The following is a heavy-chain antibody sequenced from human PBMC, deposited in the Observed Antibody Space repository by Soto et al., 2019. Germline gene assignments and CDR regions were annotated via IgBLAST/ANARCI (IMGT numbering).Heavy chain of an antibody. Sequence: EVQLVESGGGLVQPGGSLRLSCAASGFTFSSYWMTWVRQAPGKGLKWVANIKQDGSEIYYVDSVKGRFTISRDNVKNSLYLQMNSLRAEDTAVYYCARFGTRFYDSSGYSFFDYWGQGTLVTVSS. V-gene: IGHV3-7*01. CDR3: ARFGTRFYDSSGYSFFDY. CDR2: IKQDGSEI. D-gene: IGHD3-22*01. CDR1: GFTFSSYW. J-gene: IGHJ4*02.